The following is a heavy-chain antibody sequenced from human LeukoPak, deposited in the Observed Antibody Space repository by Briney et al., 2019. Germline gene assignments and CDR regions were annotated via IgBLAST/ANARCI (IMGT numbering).Heavy chain of an antibody. V-gene: IGHV3-30*02. CDR1: GFNFNYYG. D-gene: IGHD6-13*01. Sequence: GGSLRLSCAASGFNFNYYGMHWVREAPGKGLEWVAFIRYDGSNKYYADSVKGRFTISRENSENTLYMQMNSLRVEDTAVYYCAKGLHSSSWNDAFDIWGQGTTVTVSS. CDR2: IRYDGSNK. CDR3: AKGLHSSSWNDAFDI. J-gene: IGHJ3*02.